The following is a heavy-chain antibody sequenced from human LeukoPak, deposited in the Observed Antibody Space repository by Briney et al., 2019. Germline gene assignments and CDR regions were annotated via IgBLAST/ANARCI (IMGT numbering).Heavy chain of an antibody. CDR2: ISSSSSDI. D-gene: IGHD3-10*01. Sequence: GGSLRLSCAASGFTFSSYSMNWVRQAPGKGLEWISSISSSSSDIYYADSVKGRFTISRDNAKNSLYLQMNSLRAEDTAVYYCARADGSGSYYFGPLDYWGQGTLVTVSS. CDR1: GFTFSSYS. CDR3: ARADGSGSYYFGPLDY. J-gene: IGHJ4*02. V-gene: IGHV3-21*01.